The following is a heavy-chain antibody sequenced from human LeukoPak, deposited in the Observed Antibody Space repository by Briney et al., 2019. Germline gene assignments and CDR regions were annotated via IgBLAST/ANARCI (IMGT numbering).Heavy chain of an antibody. CDR1: GGSISNYY. J-gene: IGHJ4*02. CDR3: ARRDYGSKVDY. V-gene: IGHV4-59*08. Sequence: SETLSLTCTVSGGSISNYYWSWIRQPPGKGLEWIGYMYYSGSTKYNPSLKSRVTISIDTSKNQFSLKLSSVTAADTAVYYCARRDYGSKVDYWGQGTLVTVSS. D-gene: IGHD4-17*01. CDR2: MYYSGST.